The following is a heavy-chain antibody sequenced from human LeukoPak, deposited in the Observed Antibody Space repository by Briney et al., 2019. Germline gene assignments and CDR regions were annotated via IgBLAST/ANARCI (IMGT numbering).Heavy chain of an antibody. CDR2: INHSGST. Sequence: PSETLSLTCAVYGGSFSGYYWSWIRQPPGKGLEWIGEINHSGSTNYNPSLKSRVTISVDTSKNQFSLKLSSVTAADTAVYYCARAPFTILGVVISDYYYYGMDVWGQGTTVTVSS. J-gene: IGHJ6*02. D-gene: IGHD3-3*01. CDR1: GGSFSGYY. V-gene: IGHV4-34*01. CDR3: ARAPFTILGVVISDYYYYGMDV.